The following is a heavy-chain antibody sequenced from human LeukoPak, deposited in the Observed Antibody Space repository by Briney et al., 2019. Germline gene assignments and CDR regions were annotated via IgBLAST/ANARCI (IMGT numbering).Heavy chain of an antibody. CDR3: TKDYSSGWYGGIDY. J-gene: IGHJ4*02. V-gene: IGHV3-30*18. CDR2: ITYDGNTK. CDR1: GFAFSNCG. Sequence: SGRSLRLCCAASGFAFSNCGMHWVRQAPGKGLEWVAVITYDGNTKYYLDSVKGRFTISRDNSKNTLYLQMSSLRGEDTAVYYCTKDYSSGWYGGIDYWGQGALVTVSS. D-gene: IGHD6-19*01.